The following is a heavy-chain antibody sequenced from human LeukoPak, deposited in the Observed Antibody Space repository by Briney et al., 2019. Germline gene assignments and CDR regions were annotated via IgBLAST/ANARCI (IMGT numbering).Heavy chain of an antibody. J-gene: IGHJ4*02. V-gene: IGHV5-10-1*01. Sequence: GESLKISCKDSGYIFTSYWINWVRQMPGKGLEWMGRIDPSDSYTNYSPSFQGHVTISADKSISTAYLQWSSLRASDTAMYYCARHVPLRSFDSWGQGTLVTVSS. CDR2: IDPSDSYT. CDR1: GYIFTSYW. D-gene: IGHD4-17*01. CDR3: ARHVPLRSFDS.